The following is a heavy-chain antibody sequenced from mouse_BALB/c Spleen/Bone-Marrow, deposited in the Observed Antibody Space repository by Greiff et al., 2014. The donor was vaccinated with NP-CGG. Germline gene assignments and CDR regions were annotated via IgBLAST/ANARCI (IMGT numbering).Heavy chain of an antibody. J-gene: IGHJ3*01. CDR2: IYPGSGSN. V-gene: IGHV1-55*01. CDR3: ARDGNRPFAY. CDR1: GYNFTSYW. Sequence: VQLQQSGAELVKPGTSVKLSCKASGYNFTSYWINWVKLRPGQGLEWIGDIYPGSGSNYKNEKFKTKATLTVDTSSSTAYMQLSSLASEDSALYYCARDGNRPFAYWGQGTLVTVSA. D-gene: IGHD2-3*01.